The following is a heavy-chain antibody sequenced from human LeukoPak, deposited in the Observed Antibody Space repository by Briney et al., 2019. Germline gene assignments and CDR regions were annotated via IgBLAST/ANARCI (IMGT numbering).Heavy chain of an antibody. V-gene: IGHV1-69*05. CDR2: IIPIFGTA. J-gene: IGHJ5*02. D-gene: IGHD3-3*01. CDR3: AREGTPYDFWSGYYRWFDP. CDR1: GGTFSSYA. Sequence: SVKVSCKASGGTFSSYAISWVRQAPGQGLEWMGGIIPIFGTANYAQKFQGRVTITTDESTSTAYMELSSLRSEDTAVYYCAREGTPYDFWSGYYRWFDPWGQGTLVTVSS.